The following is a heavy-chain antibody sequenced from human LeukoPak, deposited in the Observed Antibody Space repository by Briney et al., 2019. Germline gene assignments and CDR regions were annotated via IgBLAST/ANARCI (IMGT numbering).Heavy chain of an antibody. CDR3: ARSEYDFWSGSNSVYFDY. J-gene: IGHJ4*02. CDR2: IYYSGST. D-gene: IGHD3-3*01. V-gene: IGHV4-59*01. Sequence: SETLSLTCTVSGGSISSYYWSWIRQPPGKGLEWIGYIYYSGSTNYNPSLKSRVTISVETSKNQFSLKLSSVTAADTAVYYCARSEYDFWSGSNSVYFDYWGQGTLVTVSS. CDR1: GGSISSYY.